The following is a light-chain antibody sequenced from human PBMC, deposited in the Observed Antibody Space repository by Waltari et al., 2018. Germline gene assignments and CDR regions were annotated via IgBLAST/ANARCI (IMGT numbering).Light chain of an antibody. CDR1: GSAAGASES. CDR3: SSQTLDGLVL. J-gene: IGLJ2*01. V-gene: IGLV2-14*03. CDR2: DVT. Sequence: QSALTQPASVSGSPGQSITISCSGLGSAAGASESVSWHQHHPDKPPQVIIYDVTHRPSGVSDRFSASKSANTASLTISRLQPEDEADYYCSSQTLDGLVLFSGGTRLTVL.